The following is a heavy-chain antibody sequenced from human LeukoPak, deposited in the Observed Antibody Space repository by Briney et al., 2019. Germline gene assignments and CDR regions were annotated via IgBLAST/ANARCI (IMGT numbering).Heavy chain of an antibody. CDR2: ISGSGGST. D-gene: IGHD6-19*01. Sequence: GGSLRLSCAASGFTFSSYAMSWVRQAPGKGLEWVTAISGSGGSTYYADSVKGRFTISRDNSKNTLYLQMNSLRAEDTAVYYCAKVPTVAGTFYVYWGQGTLVTVSS. CDR1: GFTFSSYA. V-gene: IGHV3-23*01. J-gene: IGHJ4*02. CDR3: AKVPTVAGTFYVY.